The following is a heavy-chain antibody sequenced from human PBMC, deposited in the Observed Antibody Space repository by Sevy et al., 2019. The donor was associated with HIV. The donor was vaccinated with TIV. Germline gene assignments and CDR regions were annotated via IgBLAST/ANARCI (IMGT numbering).Heavy chain of an antibody. CDR2: IRSEAYGGTT. CDR1: GFTFGDYA. V-gene: IGHV3-49*03. Sequence: GGSLRLSCTASGFTFGDYAMSWFRQAPGKGLEWVGFIRSEAYGGTTEYAASVKGRFTISRDDSKSIAYLQMNSLKTEDTAVYYCTRDQWLETLDYWGQGTLVTVSS. CDR3: TRDQWLETLDY. J-gene: IGHJ4*02. D-gene: IGHD6-19*01.